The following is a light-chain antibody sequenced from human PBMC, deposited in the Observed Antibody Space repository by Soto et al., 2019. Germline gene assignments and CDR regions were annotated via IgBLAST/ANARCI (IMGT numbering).Light chain of an antibody. Sequence: EIVLTQSPGTLSLSPGDRATLSCRASQSVTGTYLAWYQQKPGQAPRLLIYGESIRATGIPDRFSGSGSGTEFTLTISGLEHEDSAVYYCQQYGSPLWTFGQGTKVEI. CDR1: QSVTGTY. CDR2: GES. CDR3: QQYGSPLWT. J-gene: IGKJ1*01. V-gene: IGKV3-20*01.